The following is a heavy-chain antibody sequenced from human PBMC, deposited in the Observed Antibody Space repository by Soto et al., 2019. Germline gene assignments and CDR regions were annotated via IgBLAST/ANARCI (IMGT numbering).Heavy chain of an antibody. CDR1: GGTFSSYA. J-gene: IGHJ5*02. CDR2: IIPIFGTA. Sequence: ASVKVSCKASGGTFSSYAISWVRQAPGQGLEWMGEIIPIFGTANYAQTFQGRVTITADESTSTAYMELSSLRSEDTAVYYCARNRVGAGGWFDPWGQGTLVTVSS. CDR3: ARNRVGAGGWFDP. D-gene: IGHD1-26*01. V-gene: IGHV1-69*13.